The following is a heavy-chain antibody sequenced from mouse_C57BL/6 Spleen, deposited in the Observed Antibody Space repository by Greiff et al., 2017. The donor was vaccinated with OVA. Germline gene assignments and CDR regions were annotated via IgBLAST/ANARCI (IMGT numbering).Heavy chain of an antibody. D-gene: IGHD4-1*01. CDR2: IYPGSGST. CDR3: ARNGNDWFAY. J-gene: IGHJ3*01. Sequence: VKQRPGQGLEWIGDIYPGSGSTNYNEKFKSKATLTVDTSSSTAYMQLSSLTSEDSAVYYCARNGNDWFAYWGQGTLVTVSA. V-gene: IGHV1-55*01.